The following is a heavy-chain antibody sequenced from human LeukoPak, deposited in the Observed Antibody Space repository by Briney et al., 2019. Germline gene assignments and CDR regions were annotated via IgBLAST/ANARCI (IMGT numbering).Heavy chain of an antibody. V-gene: IGHV4-39*01. Sequence: PSETLSLTCTVSGGSISSSSYYWGWIRQPPGKGLEWIGSIYYSGSTYYNPSLKSRVTISVDTSKNQFSLKLSSVTAADTAVYYCARHAFHRYYYDSSGYYYNPEYFQHWGQGTLVTASS. CDR3: ARHAFHRYYYDSSGYYYNPEYFQH. D-gene: IGHD3-22*01. CDR2: IYYSGST. J-gene: IGHJ1*01. CDR1: GGSISSSSYY.